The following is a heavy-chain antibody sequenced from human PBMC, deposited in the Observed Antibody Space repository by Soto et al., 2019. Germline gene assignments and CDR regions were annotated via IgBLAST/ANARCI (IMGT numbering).Heavy chain of an antibody. CDR2: IYWDGDK. Sequence: QITLKESGPTLVKPTQTLTLTCTLSGFSLSTHGVGVAWIRQPPGKALEWLALIYWDGDKRYSPYLKSRLTITKDTSKNPVLLTMTNMAPADSAKYFCARRAAVTGFDPWGQGTLVTVSS. V-gene: IGHV2-5*02. CDR3: ARRAAVTGFDP. D-gene: IGHD2-21*02. CDR1: GFSLSTHGVG. J-gene: IGHJ5*02.